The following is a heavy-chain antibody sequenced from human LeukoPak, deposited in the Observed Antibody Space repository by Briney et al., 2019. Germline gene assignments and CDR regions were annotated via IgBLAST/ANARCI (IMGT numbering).Heavy chain of an antibody. CDR3: AKVGFSEMEWSLYSDH. V-gene: IGHV3-11*05. J-gene: IGHJ4*02. D-gene: IGHD3-3*01. CDR1: GFTFSDYY. Sequence: GGSLRLSCAASGFTFSDYYMSWSRQAPGKGLEWLSYISPSTTHTSYADSVKGRFTISRDNTKNLLFLQMNSLRAEDTAVYYCAKVGFSEMEWSLYSDHWGQGTLVTVSS. CDR2: ISPSTTHT.